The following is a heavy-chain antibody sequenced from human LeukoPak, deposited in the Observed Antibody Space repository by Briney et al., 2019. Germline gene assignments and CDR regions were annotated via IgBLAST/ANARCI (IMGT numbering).Heavy chain of an antibody. V-gene: IGHV4-61*02. Sequence: SETLSLTCTVSGGSISSGSYYWSWIRQPAGKGLEWIGRIYTSGSTNYNPSLKSRVTISVDTSKNQFSLKLSSVTAADTAVYYCAANLNGYSSGWPDNWFDPWGQGTLVTVSS. CDR3: AANLNGYSSGWPDNWFDP. CDR1: GGSISSGSYY. J-gene: IGHJ5*02. CDR2: IYTSGST. D-gene: IGHD6-19*01.